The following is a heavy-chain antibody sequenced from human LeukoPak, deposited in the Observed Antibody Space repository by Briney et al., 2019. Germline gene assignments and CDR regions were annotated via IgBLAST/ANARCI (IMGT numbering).Heavy chain of an antibody. CDR2: ISHSGSP. CDR3: VRDPVVPATSMQFDWYFDL. Sequence: SETLSLTCTVSGYSISSGYYWGWIRQPPGKGLEWIGSISHSGSPYYNPSLKSRVTISVHTSKNQFSLKLSSVTAADTAVYYCVRDPVVPATSMQFDWYFDLWGRGTLITVSS. D-gene: IGHD2-15*01. V-gene: IGHV4-38-2*02. J-gene: IGHJ2*01. CDR1: GYSISSGYY.